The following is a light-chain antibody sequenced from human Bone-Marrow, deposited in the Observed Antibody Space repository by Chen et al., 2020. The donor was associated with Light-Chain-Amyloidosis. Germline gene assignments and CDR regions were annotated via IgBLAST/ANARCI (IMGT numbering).Light chain of an antibody. Sequence: SYELTQPPSVSVSPGQTARITCSGDDLPTKYAYWYQQKPGQAPVLVIHSDTERPSGISERFSGSNSGTTATLTISGVQAEDEADYHCQSADSSGTYEVIFGGGTKLTVL. J-gene: IGLJ2*01. CDR3: QSADSSGTYEVI. CDR2: SDT. V-gene: IGLV3-25*03. CDR1: DLPTKY.